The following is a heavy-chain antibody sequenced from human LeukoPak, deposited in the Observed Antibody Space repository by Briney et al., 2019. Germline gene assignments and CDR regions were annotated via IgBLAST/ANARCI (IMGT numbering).Heavy chain of an antibody. D-gene: IGHD1-26*01. CDR2: FYYSEIT. CDR1: GGSISSYY. J-gene: IGHJ4*02. CDR3: ARDRDLGAIDY. V-gene: IGHV4-59*01. Sequence: PSETLSLTCTVSGGSISSYYWSWIRQPPGKGLEWIGYFYYSEITNYNPSLKSRVTISVDTSMNQFSLKLSSVTAADTAVYYCARDRDLGAIDYWGQGTLVTVSS.